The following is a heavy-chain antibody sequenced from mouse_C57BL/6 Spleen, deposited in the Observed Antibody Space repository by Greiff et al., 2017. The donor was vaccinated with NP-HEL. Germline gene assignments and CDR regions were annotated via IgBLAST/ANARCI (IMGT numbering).Heavy chain of an antibody. V-gene: IGHV1-53*01. CDR2: INPSNGGT. CDR3: ARSNYEEYYFDY. Sequence: VKLKQPGTELVKPGASVKLSCKASGYTFTSYWMHWVKQRPGQGLEWIGNINPSNGGTNYNEKFKSKATLTVDKSSSTAYMQLSSLTSEDSAVYYCARSNYEEYYFDYWGQGTTLTVSS. D-gene: IGHD2-5*01. CDR1: GYTFTSYW. J-gene: IGHJ2*01.